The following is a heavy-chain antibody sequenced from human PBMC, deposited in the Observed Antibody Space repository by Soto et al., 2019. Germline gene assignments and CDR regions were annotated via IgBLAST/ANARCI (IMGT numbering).Heavy chain of an antibody. Sequence: SLILSCAASGFTFNSYGMHWVRQGPGNGLEWVAFISYDSTKTYYADSVKGRFTISRDNSNSALYVQMNSLTGEDTAVYYCARTKSAWSDFHYYSLDVWGQGTTVTVSS. CDR1: GFTFNSYG. CDR3: ARTKSAWSDFHYYSLDV. V-gene: IGHV3-30*03. D-gene: IGHD2-8*01. J-gene: IGHJ6*02. CDR2: ISYDSTKT.